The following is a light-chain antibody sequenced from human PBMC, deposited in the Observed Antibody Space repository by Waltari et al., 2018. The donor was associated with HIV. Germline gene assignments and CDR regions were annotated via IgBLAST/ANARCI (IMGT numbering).Light chain of an antibody. V-gene: IGLV3-21*04. CDR1: TIGSKT. CDR2: YDS. Sequence: SYVVSQPPSVSVAPGKTAAIPCAGNTIGSKTVHWYQQKPGQAPVLVIYYDSDRPSGIPERFSDSSSGNTATLTISRVEAGDEADYYCQVWDSSTDHVIFGGGTKLTVL. J-gene: IGLJ2*01. CDR3: QVWDSSTDHVI.